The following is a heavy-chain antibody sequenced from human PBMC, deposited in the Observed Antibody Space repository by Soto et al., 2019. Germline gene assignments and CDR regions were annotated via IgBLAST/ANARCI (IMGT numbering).Heavy chain of an antibody. CDR2: IKSKRGGGTT. Sequence: EVQLVESGGGLVKPGGSLRLSCAASGLTFSNLRMTWVRQAPGKAPEWVGRIKSKRGGGTTDYAAPVNGRYTISRDDSKSTVYLQMNSLKIEDTAVYYCTTDRPFTGGGVIATWGQGTMVTVSS. V-gene: IGHV3-15*01. J-gene: IGHJ3*01. D-gene: IGHD3-16*01. CDR3: TTDRPFTGGGVIAT. CDR1: GLTFSNLR.